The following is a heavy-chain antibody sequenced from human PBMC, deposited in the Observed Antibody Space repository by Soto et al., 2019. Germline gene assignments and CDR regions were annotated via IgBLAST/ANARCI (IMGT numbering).Heavy chain of an antibody. V-gene: IGHV1-8*01. CDR3: AKDRPGIKTYEAFDI. CDR1: GYTFTSYD. J-gene: IGHJ3*02. Sequence: ASVKVSCKASGYTFTSYDINWVRQATGQGPEWMGWMSPNTGTIVYAQKFQGRVTMTRNTSTSTAYMTLSSLRSEDTAVYYCAKDRPGIKTYEAFDIWGQGTTVTVSS. D-gene: IGHD1-20*01. CDR2: MSPNTGTI.